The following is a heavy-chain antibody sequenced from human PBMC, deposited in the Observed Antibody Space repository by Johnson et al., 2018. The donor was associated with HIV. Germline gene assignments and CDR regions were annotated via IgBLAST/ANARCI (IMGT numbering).Heavy chain of an antibody. J-gene: IGHJ3*02. CDR2: ISWNSGSI. CDR3: ARFSSYLDAFDI. D-gene: IGHD2-2*01. CDR1: GFTFDDYA. Sequence: VQLVESGGGLVQPGRSLRLSCAASGFTFDDYAMHWVRQAPGKGLEWVSGISWNSGSIGYADSVKGRFTISRDNSKNSLYLQRNSLRAEDTAVYYCARFSSYLDAFDIWGQGTMVTVSS. V-gene: IGHV3-9*01.